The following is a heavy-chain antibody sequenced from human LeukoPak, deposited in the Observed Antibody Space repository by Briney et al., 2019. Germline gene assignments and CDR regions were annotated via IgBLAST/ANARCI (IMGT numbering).Heavy chain of an antibody. D-gene: IGHD3-10*01. CDR2: IYYSGST. Sequence: PSETLSLTCAVSGGSISSYYWSWIRQPPGKGLEWIGYIYYSGSTNYNPSLKSRVTISVDTSKNQFSLKLSSVTAADTAVYYCARGGGRFGELLAWFDPWGQGTLVTVSS. CDR3: ARGGGRFGELLAWFDP. CDR1: GGSISSYY. J-gene: IGHJ5*02. V-gene: IGHV4-59*01.